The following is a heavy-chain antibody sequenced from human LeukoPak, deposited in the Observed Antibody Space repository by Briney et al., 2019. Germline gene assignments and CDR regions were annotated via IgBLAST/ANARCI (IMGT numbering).Heavy chain of an antibody. CDR3: ARDATTIFGVAAAFDI. CDR1: GYSISSGYY. V-gene: IGHV4-38-2*02. CDR2: IYHSGST. Sequence: SETLSLTCTVSGYSISSGYYWGWIRQPPGKGLEWIGSIYHSGSTYYNPSLKSRVTISVDTSKNQFSLKLSSVTAADTAVYYCARDATTIFGVAAAFDIWGQGTTVTVSS. D-gene: IGHD3-3*01. J-gene: IGHJ3*02.